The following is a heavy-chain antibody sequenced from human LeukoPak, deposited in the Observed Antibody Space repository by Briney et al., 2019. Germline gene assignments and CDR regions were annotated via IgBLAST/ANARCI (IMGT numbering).Heavy chain of an antibody. J-gene: IGHJ4*02. D-gene: IGHD2-8*02. V-gene: IGHV4-39*01. CDR3: ARFVLYCTGITGYADY. Sequence: SETLSLTRTVSGGSITSRNYYWGWIRQPPGKDLEWTGNIDSSGNTYYNPSLKSRVTISVDTSRNQFSLKLSSVTAADSAVYYCARFVLYCTGITGYADYWGQGTLVTVSS. CDR2: IDSSGNT. CDR1: GGSITSRNYY.